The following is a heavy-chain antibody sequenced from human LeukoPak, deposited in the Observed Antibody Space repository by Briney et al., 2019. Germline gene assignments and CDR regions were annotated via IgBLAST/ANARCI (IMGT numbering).Heavy chain of an antibody. J-gene: IGHJ4*02. D-gene: IGHD3-22*01. CDR3: ARVRSSGYYVDY. CDR1: GFTFDDYG. CDR2: INWNGGST. V-gene: IGHV3-20*04. Sequence: GGSLRLSCAASGFTFDDYGMSWVRQAPGKGLEWVSGINWNGGSTGYADSVKGRFTISRDNSKNTLYLQMNSLRAEDTAVYYCARVRSSGYYVDYWGQGTLVTVSS.